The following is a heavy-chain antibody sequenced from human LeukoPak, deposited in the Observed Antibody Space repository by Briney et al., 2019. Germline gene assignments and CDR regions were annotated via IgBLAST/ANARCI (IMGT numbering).Heavy chain of an antibody. V-gene: IGHV3-30-3*01. J-gene: IGHJ4*02. CDR2: ISYDGSNK. CDR3: ARATLAAAGYLILFDY. D-gene: IGHD6-13*01. CDR1: GFTFSSYA. Sequence: GGSLRLSCAASGFTFSSYAMHWVRQAPGKGLEWVAVISYDGSNKYYADSVKGRFTISRDNSKNTLYLQMNSPRAEDTAVYYCARATLAAAGYLILFDYWGQGTLVTVSS.